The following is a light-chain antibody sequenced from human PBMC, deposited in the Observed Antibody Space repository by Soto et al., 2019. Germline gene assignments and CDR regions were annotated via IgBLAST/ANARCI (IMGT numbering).Light chain of an antibody. J-gene: IGKJ2*01. CDR1: EIIYSTS. CDR2: GAS. CDR3: QQHGALPRT. Sequence: EIVLTQSPGTLSLSPGERATLSCRASEIIYSTSLAWYQQKPGQPPRLLIDGASSRATGIPDRFSGGGSGTDFTLTISRLEPEDLAMYYCQQHGALPRTFGQGTKLEIK. V-gene: IGKV3-20*01.